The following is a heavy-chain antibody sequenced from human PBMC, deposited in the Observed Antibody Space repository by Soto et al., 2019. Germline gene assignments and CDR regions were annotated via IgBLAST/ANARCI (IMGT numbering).Heavy chain of an antibody. Sequence: GGSLRLSWAASGFTFSSYWMHWVRQAPGKGLVWVSRINSDGSSTNYADSVKGRFTISRDNAKNTLYLQMNSLRAEDTAVYYCARDQTAGDWFDPWGQGTLVTVS. CDR1: GFTFSSYW. V-gene: IGHV3-74*01. J-gene: IGHJ5*02. CDR3: ARDQTAGDWFDP. CDR2: INSDGSST. D-gene: IGHD2-21*02.